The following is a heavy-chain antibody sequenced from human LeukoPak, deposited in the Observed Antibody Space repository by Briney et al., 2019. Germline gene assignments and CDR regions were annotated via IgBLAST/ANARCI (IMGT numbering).Heavy chain of an antibody. J-gene: IGHJ4*02. Sequence: ASVKVSCKASGYTFTSYDINWVRQATGQGLEWMGWMNPNSGNTAYAQKFQGRVTMSRDTSISTAYMELSSLRSEDTAVYYCARLPKYSRPLDYWGQGTLVTISS. CDR3: ARLPKYSRPLDY. V-gene: IGHV1-8*01. CDR1: GYTFTSYD. CDR2: MNPNSGNT. D-gene: IGHD6-6*01.